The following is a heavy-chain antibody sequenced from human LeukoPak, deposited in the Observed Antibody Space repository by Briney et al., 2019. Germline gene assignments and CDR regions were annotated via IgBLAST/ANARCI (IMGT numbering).Heavy chain of an antibody. V-gene: IGHV1-2*02. CDR1: GYTFTDYY. CDR3: ARGYSSSWYPYYYYMDV. CDR2: IDPNSGGT. J-gene: IGHJ6*03. Sequence: GASVKVSCKASGYTFTDYYIHWVRQAPGQGLEWMGWIDPNSGGTNYAQKFQGRVTMTRDTSISTAYMELSRLRPDDTAVYYCARGYSSSWYPYYYYMDVWGKGTTVTITS. D-gene: IGHD6-13*01.